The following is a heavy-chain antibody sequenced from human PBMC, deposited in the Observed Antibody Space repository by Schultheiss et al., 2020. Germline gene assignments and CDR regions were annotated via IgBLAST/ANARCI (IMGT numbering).Heavy chain of an antibody. V-gene: IGHV2-5*02. CDR2: IYWDDDE. CDR3: ALSSCASGCHSSYFQQ. Sequence: SGPTLVKPTQTLTLTCTFSGFSLSSNGVAVGWIRQPPGRALECLSLIYWDDDERYRPSLKNRLTTTKDTSKNQVVLTLTNVDPDDTATYYCALSSCASGCHSSYFQQWGQGTLVTVSS. J-gene: IGHJ1*01. D-gene: IGHD2-21*02. CDR1: GFSLSSNGVA.